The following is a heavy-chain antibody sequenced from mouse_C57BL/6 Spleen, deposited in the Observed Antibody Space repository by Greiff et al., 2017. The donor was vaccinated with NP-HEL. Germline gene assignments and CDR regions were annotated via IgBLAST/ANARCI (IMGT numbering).Heavy chain of an antibody. V-gene: IGHV3-1*01. Sequence: DVKLQESGPGMVKPSQSLSLTCTVTGYSITSGYDWHWIRHFPGNKLEWMGYISYSGSTNYNPSLKSRISITHDTSKNHFFLKLNSVTTEDTATYYCAREGPLTGYFDYWGQGTTLTVSS. D-gene: IGHD4-1*01. CDR1: GYSITSGYD. CDR3: AREGPLTGYFDY. J-gene: IGHJ2*01. CDR2: ISYSGST.